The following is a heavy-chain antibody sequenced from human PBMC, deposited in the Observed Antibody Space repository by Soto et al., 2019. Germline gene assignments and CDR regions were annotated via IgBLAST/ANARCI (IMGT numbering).Heavy chain of an antibody. V-gene: IGHV3-53*01. D-gene: IGHD4-4*01. CDR1: GFTVSSNY. CDR2: IYSGGST. Sequence: WSLRLSCAASGFTVSSNYMSWVRQAPGKGLEWVSVIYSGGSTYYTDSVKGRFNISRDNSKNTLYLQMNSLRAEDTAVYYCARGGQYYWFDPWGQGNLVTVSS. J-gene: IGHJ5*02. CDR3: ARGGQYYWFDP.